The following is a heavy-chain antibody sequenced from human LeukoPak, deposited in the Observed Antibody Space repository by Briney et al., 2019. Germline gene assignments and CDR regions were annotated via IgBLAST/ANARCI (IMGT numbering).Heavy chain of an antibody. CDR1: GYTFTSYY. CDR3: AREVPYSGYDSWFDP. J-gene: IGHJ5*02. D-gene: IGHD5-12*01. Sequence: ASVKVSCKASGYTFTSYYMHWVRQAPGQGLEWMGIINPSGGSTSYAQKFQGRVTMTTDTSTSTAYMELRSLRSDDTAVYYCAREVPYSGYDSWFDPWGQGTLVTVSS. V-gene: IGHV1-46*01. CDR2: INPSGGST.